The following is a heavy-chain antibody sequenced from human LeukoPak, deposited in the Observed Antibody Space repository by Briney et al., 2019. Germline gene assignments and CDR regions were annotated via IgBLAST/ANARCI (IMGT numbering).Heavy chain of an antibody. V-gene: IGHV3-48*03. CDR3: ARGPNYYSSSSHFDY. J-gene: IGHJ4*02. Sequence: GGSLRLSCAASGFTFSSYEMKWVRQAPGKGLEWLSYISSTGNTIYYADSVKGRFTISRDNAKNSLYLQMNSLRAEDTAVYYCARGPNYYSSSSHFDYWGQGTLVTVSS. D-gene: IGHD6-6*01. CDR1: GFTFSSYE. CDR2: ISSTGNTI.